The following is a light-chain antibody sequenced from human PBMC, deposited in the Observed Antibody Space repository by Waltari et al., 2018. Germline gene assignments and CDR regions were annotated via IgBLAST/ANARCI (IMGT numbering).Light chain of an antibody. Sequence: QSALTQPASVSGSPGQSITISCTGTSSDVGGYKYVSWYQQHPGKAPKLMIYEVSNRPSGVSYRFSGAKSGNTASLTISGLQAEDEADYYCKSYSTSSTHYVFGTGTKVTVL. CDR3: KSYSTSSTHYV. V-gene: IGLV2-14*03. J-gene: IGLJ1*01. CDR2: EVS. CDR1: SSDVGGYKY.